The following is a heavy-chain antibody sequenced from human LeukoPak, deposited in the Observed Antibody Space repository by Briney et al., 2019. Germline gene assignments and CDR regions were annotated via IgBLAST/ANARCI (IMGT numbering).Heavy chain of an antibody. D-gene: IGHD4-11*01. V-gene: IGHV4-34*01. CDR3: ARGVRVTIYYYYYYMDV. J-gene: IGHJ6*03. Sequence: SETLSLICAVYGGSFSGYYWSWIRQPPGKGLEWIGEINHSGSTNYNPSLKSRVTISVDTSKNQFSLKLSSVTAADTAVYYCARGVRVTIYYYYYYMDVWAKGPRSPSP. CDR1: GGSFSGYY. CDR2: INHSGST.